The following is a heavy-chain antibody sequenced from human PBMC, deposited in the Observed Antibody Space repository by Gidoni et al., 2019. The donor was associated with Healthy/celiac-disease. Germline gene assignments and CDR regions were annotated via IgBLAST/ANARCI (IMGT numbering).Heavy chain of an antibody. J-gene: IGHJ4*02. CDR3: AKDRRATRPSNIVVVPAAFDY. V-gene: IGHV3-9*01. CDR2: ISWNSGSI. CDR1: GFTFDDYA. D-gene: IGHD2-2*01. Sequence: EVQLVESGGGLVQPGRSLRLSCAASGFTFDDYAMHWVRQAPGKGLEWVSGISWNSGSIGYADSVKGRFTISRDNAKNSLYLQMNSLRAEDTALYYCAKDRRATRPSNIVVVPAAFDYWGQGTLVTVSS.